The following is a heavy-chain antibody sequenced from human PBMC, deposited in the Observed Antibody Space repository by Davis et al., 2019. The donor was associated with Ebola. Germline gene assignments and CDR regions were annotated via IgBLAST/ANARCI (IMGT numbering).Heavy chain of an antibody. CDR1: GYTFKNSA. CDR2: ISAYNGNT. Sequence: ASVKVSCKASGYTFKNSAISWVRQAPGQGLEWMGWISAYNGNTAYAQILQGRVTMTTDTSTGTAYMELRSLRSDDTALYYCARGPAGDVVVSVPFDYWGQGTLATVSS. CDR3: ARGPAGDVVVSVPFDY. J-gene: IGHJ4*02. V-gene: IGHV1-18*01. D-gene: IGHD2-21*01.